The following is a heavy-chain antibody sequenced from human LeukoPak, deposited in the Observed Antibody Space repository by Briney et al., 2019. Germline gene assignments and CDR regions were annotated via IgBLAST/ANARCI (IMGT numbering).Heavy chain of an antibody. CDR2: IYYSGST. D-gene: IGHD5-12*01. Sequence: SETLSLTCTVSGGSISSGGYYWSWIRQHPGKGPEWIGYIYYSGSTYYNPSLKSRVTISVDTSKNQFSLKLSSVTAADTAVYYCARGIVATLFHWGQGTLVTVSS. J-gene: IGHJ4*02. CDR3: ARGIVATLFH. CDR1: GGSISSGGYY. V-gene: IGHV4-31*03.